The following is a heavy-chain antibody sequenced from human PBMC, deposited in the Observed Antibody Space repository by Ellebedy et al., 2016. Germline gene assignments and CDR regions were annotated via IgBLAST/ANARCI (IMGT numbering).Heavy chain of an antibody. CDR2: ICAGGDIT. D-gene: IGHD5-12*01. J-gene: IGHJ4*02. CDR1: GFTFRNFF. CDR3: ARADLVATYFDY. V-gene: IGHV3-23*01. Sequence: GESLKISCVASGFTFRNFFMSWVRQAPGGGLEWVSTICAGGDITFSADSVKGRFTISRDNSKNTLYLQMNSLRAEDTAVYYCARADLVATYFDYWGQGTLVTVSS.